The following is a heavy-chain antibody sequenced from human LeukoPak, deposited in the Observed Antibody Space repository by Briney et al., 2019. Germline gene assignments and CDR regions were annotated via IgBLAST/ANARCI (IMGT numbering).Heavy chain of an antibody. CDR2: IYYSGST. J-gene: IGHJ4*02. D-gene: IGHD1-7*01. V-gene: IGHV4-59*01. CDR1: GGSISSYY. Sequence: KASETLSLTCTVSGGSISSYYWSWIRQPPGKGLEWIGYIYYSGSTNYNPSLKSRVTISVDTSKNQFSLKLSSVTASDTAVYYCARIKNYVVTPVNNWGRETLLTVS. CDR3: ARIKNYVVTPVNN.